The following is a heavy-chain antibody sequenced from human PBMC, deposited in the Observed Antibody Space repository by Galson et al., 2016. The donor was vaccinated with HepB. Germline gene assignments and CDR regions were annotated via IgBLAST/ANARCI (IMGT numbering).Heavy chain of an antibody. J-gene: IGHJ5*01. CDR1: GGSFSGYQ. V-gene: IGHV4-34*01. D-gene: IGHD6-6*01. CDR3: ARALIAARGWFDS. CDR2: ISHSGST. Sequence: SETLSLTCAVYGGSFSGYQWIWIRQPPGKGLEWIGEISHSGSTNYNPSLKSRVTISIDTSKNQFSLKLSSVTAADTAVCYCARALIAARGWFDSWGQGTLVTVSS.